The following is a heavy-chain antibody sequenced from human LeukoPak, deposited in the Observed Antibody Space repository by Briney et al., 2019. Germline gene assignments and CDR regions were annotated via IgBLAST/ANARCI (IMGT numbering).Heavy chain of an antibody. D-gene: IGHD2-21*02. CDR2: ISGGGDIT. J-gene: IGHJ4*02. CDR1: GFTFSSSA. V-gene: IGHV3-23*01. Sequence: GGSLRLSCAASGFTFSSSAMSWVRQAPGKGLEWVSAISGGGDITYYADSVTGRFTISRDNSKDTLFLQMHSLRPGDTAVYYCVREDTPATANYWGQGTLVTISS. CDR3: VREDTPATANY.